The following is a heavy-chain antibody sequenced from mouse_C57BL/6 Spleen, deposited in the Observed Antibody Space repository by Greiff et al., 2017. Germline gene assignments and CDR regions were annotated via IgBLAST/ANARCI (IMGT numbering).Heavy chain of an antibody. D-gene: IGHD2-1*01. CDR1: GFSLTSYG. CDR2: IWGGGST. J-gene: IGHJ3*01. V-gene: IGHV2-9*01. Sequence: VQGVESGPGLVAPSQSLSITCTFSGFSLTSYGVDWVGQPPGKGLGWLGVIWGGGSTNYNSALMSRLSISKDNSKCQVFLKMNSLQTDDTAMYYCAKQEGDGNFLAYWGEGTLVTVS. CDR3: AKQEGDGNFLAY.